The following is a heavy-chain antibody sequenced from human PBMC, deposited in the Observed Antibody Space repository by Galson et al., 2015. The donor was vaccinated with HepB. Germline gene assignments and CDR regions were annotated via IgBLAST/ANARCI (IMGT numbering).Heavy chain of an antibody. D-gene: IGHD2-2*02. Sequence: SVKVSCKASGGTFSSYAISWVRQAPGQGLEWMGGIIPIFGTANYAQKFQGRVTITADESTSTAYMELSSLRSEDTAVYYCARSDIVVVPAAISFDYWGQGTLVTVSS. CDR3: ARSDIVVVPAAISFDY. V-gene: IGHV1-69*13. J-gene: IGHJ4*02. CDR2: IIPIFGTA. CDR1: GGTFSSYA.